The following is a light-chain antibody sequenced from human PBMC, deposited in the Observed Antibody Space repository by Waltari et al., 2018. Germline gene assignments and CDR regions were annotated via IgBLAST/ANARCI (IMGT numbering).Light chain of an antibody. J-gene: IGLJ2*01. Sequence: QSALTQPASSSGSPDQTITISCPGTSSDVGGYHYVSWYQQHPGKAPKLRIYEVSNRPSGVSNRFSGSKSGNTASLTISGLQAEDEADYYCSSYTSSSTLVVFGGGTKLTVL. CDR3: SSYTSSSTLVV. V-gene: IGLV2-14*01. CDR1: SSDVGGYHY. CDR2: EVS.